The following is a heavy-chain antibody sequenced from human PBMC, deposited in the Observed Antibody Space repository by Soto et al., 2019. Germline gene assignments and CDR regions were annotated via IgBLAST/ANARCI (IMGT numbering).Heavy chain of an antibody. CDR2: IYYSGST. V-gene: IGHV4-59*02. CDR3: ARDLGGGGDF. D-gene: IGHD2-15*01. CDR1: GASVTSHY. J-gene: IGHJ4*02. Sequence: SETLSLTCTPSGASVTSHYWSWIRQPPGKGLEWIAYIYYSGSTNYNPSLKSRVTISADTSKKQFSLTLTSVSAADTAVYYCARDLGGGGDFWGQGTLVTVSS.